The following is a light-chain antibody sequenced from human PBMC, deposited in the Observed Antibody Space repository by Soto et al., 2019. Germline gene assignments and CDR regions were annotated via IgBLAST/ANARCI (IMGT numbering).Light chain of an antibody. CDR2: EVS. CDR1: SSDVGGYNY. CDR3: RLYTSSSPWV. V-gene: IGLV2-14*01. J-gene: IGLJ3*02. Sequence: QSVLTQPASVSGSPGQSITISCTGTSSDVGGYNYVSWYQQHPGKAPKLMIYEVSNRPSGVSNRFSGSKSGNTASLTISGLQAEDGADYCCRLYTSSSPWVFGGGTKLTVL.